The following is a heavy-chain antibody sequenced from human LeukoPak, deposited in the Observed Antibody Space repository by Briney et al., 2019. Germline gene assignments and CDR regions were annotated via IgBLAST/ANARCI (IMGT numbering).Heavy chain of an antibody. CDR3: ARLGRGYYYFDY. J-gene: IGHJ4*02. CDR2: ISSSSSYI. V-gene: IGHV3-21*01. Sequence: PGGSLRLSCAASGFTFSSYSMNWVRQAPGKGLEWVSSISSSSSYIYYADSVKGRFTISRDNAKNSLYLQMNSLRAEDTAVYYCARLGRGYYYFDYWGQGTLVTVSS. CDR1: GFTFSSYS. D-gene: IGHD5-18*01.